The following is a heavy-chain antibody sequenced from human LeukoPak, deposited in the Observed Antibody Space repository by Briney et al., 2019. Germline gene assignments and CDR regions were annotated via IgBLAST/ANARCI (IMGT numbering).Heavy chain of an antibody. D-gene: IGHD3-10*01. Sequence: SETLSLTCTVSGGSISSYYWSWIRQPPGKGLEWIGYIYYSGSTNYNPSLKSRVTISVDTSKNQFSLKLSSVTAADTAVYYCARGVVRGVTLYYYYDMDVWVQGTTVTVSS. CDR1: GGSISSYY. CDR3: ARGVVRGVTLYYYYDMDV. J-gene: IGHJ6*02. V-gene: IGHV4-59*01. CDR2: IYYSGST.